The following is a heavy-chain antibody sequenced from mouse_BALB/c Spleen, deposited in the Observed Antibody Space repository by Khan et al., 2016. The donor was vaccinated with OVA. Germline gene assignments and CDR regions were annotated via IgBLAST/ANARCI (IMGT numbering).Heavy chain of an antibody. CDR3: ERGGDARATWDWFDY. Sequence: QVHLKLPGAELVRPGPSVKMSCKAVGLTFTNYWLGWVKQWPGHGLEWFGDIFPGGGYTNYNEKYKGKATPTADTSSITAYIQHNSLTSEVSAITNYERGGDARATWDWFDYWGQGTTLTVSS. V-gene: IGHV1-63*02. D-gene: IGHD3-1*01. J-gene: IGHJ2*01. CDR1: GLTFTNYW. CDR2: IFPGGGYT.